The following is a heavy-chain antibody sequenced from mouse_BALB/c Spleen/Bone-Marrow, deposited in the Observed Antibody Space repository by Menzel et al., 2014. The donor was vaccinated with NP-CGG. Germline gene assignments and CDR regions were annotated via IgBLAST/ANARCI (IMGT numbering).Heavy chain of an antibody. CDR3: ARGGRRPAWFVY. D-gene: IGHD1-2*01. CDR2: ILPGSGNT. J-gene: IGHJ3*01. CDR1: GCTFSSYW. V-gene: IGHV1-9*01. Sequence: QVQLQQSGAELMKPGASVKISCKATGCTFSSYWIEWVKQRPGHGLEWIGEILPGSGNTNYNEKFKGKATFTADTSSNTAYMQLSSLTSEDSAVYYCARGGRRPAWFVYWGQGTLVTVSA.